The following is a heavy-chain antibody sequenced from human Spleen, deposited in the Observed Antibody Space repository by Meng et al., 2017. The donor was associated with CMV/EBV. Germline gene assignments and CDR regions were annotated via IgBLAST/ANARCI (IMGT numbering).Heavy chain of an antibody. V-gene: IGHV3-30*02. CDR3: AKLSLYCSGTSCYHDY. D-gene: IGHD2-2*01. J-gene: IGHJ4*02. Sequence: GESLKISCAASGFTFSSYSMNWVRQAPGKGLEWVGFIRYDGSDKFYADSVKGRFTISRDNSKNTLYLQMNSLRVEDTAVYHCAKLSLYCSGTSCYHDYWGQGSLVTVSS. CDR1: GFTFSSYS. CDR2: IRYDGSDK.